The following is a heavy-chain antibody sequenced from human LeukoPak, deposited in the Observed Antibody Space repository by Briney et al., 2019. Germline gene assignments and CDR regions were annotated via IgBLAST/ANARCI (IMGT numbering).Heavy chain of an antibody. CDR1: GDSITSSY. D-gene: IGHD6-6*01. V-gene: IGHV4-59*08. Sequence: SETLSLICTVTGDSITSSYWSWIRQPPGKTLECLGYIYHTGDKMYNPSLRGRLTMSLDTSKNQVSLRLTSVTAADTAVYFCAKTARVPFHWGQGTLVTVSS. J-gene: IGHJ4*02. CDR2: IYHTGDK. CDR3: AKTARVPFH.